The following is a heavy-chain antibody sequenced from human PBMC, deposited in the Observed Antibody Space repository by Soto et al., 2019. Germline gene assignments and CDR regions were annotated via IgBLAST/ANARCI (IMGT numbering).Heavy chain of an antibody. J-gene: IGHJ4*02. CDR2: INPNSGGT. D-gene: IGHD3-3*01. CDR1: GYTFTGYY. CDR3: ARSMPHYDFWSGYPEY. V-gene: IGHV1-2*02. Sequence: ASVKVSCKASGYTFTGYYMHWVRQAPGQGLEWMGWINPNSGGTNYAQKFQGRVTMTRDTSISTAYMELSRLRSDDTAVYYCARSMPHYDFWSGYPEYWGQGTLVTVSS.